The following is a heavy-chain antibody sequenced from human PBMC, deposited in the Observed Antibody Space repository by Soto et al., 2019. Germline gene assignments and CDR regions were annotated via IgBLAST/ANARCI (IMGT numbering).Heavy chain of an antibody. D-gene: IGHD3-10*01. V-gene: IGHV4-30-2*01. J-gene: IGHJ6*02. CDR1: GGSISSGGYS. CDR3: ARGMVRGTRYYYGMDV. Sequence: QLQLQESGSGLVKPSQTLSLTCAVSGGSISSGGYSWSWIRQPPGKGLEWIGYIYHSGSTYYNPSLKSRLTISVDRSKNQFSLKLSSVTAADTAVYYCARGMVRGTRYYYGMDVWGQGTTVTVSS. CDR2: IYHSGST.